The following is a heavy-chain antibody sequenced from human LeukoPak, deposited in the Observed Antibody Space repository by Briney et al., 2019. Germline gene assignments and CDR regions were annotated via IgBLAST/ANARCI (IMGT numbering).Heavy chain of an antibody. D-gene: IGHD3-9*01. V-gene: IGHV4-34*01. CDR2: INHSGST. Sequence: SETLSLTCAVYGGSFSGYYWSWIRQPPGKGLEWIGEINHSGSTNYNPSLKSRVTVSVDTSKNQFSLKLSSVTAADTAVYYCARSSYDILTGYYSWFDPWGQGTLVTVSS. CDR1: GGSFSGYY. J-gene: IGHJ5*02. CDR3: ARSSYDILTGYYSWFDP.